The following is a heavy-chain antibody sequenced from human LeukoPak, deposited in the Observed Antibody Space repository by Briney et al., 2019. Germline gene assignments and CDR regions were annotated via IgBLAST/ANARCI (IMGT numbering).Heavy chain of an antibody. J-gene: IGHJ4*02. CDR2: ISSSGSTI. D-gene: IGHD3-22*01. CDR1: GFTFSSYE. Sequence: GGSLRLSCAASGFTFSSYEMNWVRQAPGKGLEWVSSISSSGSTIYYADSVKGRFTISRDNAKNSLYLQMNSLRAEDTAVYYCARDFPPTYYYDSSGYESVDYWGQGTLVTVSS. CDR3: ARDFPPTYYYDSSGYESVDY. V-gene: IGHV3-48*03.